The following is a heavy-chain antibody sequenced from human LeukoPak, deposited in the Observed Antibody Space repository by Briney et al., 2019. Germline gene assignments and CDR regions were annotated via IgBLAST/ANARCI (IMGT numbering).Heavy chain of an antibody. CDR2: IYSGGST. CDR1: GFTLSSNY. J-gene: IGHJ4*02. V-gene: IGHV3-66*01. D-gene: IGHD6-19*01. CDR3: ASSELIAVAGAFDY. Sequence: GGSLRLSCAASGFTLSSNYMSWVRQAPGKGLEWVSVIYSGGSTYYSDSVKGRFTISRDNSKNTLYLQMNSLRAEDTAVYYCASSELIAVAGAFDYWGQGTLVTVSS.